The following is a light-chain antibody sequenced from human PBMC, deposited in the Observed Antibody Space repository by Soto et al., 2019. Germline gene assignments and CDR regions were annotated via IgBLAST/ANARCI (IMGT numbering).Light chain of an antibody. CDR1: QSVTSTY. CDR2: GAS. Sequence: DIVLTQSPGTLSLSPGERATLSCRASQSVTSTYLAWYQQKPGQAPRLLIYGASTRATGIPARFSGSGSGTDFTLTISSLEPEDFALYYCQQRTNWPEFTFGPGTKVDIK. J-gene: IGKJ3*01. V-gene: IGKV3D-20*02. CDR3: QQRTNWPEFT.